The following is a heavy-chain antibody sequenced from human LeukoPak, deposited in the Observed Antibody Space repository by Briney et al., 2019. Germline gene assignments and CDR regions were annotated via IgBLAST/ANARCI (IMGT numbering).Heavy chain of an antibody. CDR1: GGSFSTYY. CDR3: ARNCGGDCDAFDI. V-gene: IGHV4-34*01. D-gene: IGHD2-21*02. CDR2: INHSGST. J-gene: IGHJ3*02. Sequence: SETLSLTCAVYGGSFSTYYWSWVRQPPGKGLEWIGEINHSGSTNYNPSLKSRVTISANTSKGQFSLKLTSVTAADTAVYYCARNCGGDCDAFDIWGQGTMVTVSS.